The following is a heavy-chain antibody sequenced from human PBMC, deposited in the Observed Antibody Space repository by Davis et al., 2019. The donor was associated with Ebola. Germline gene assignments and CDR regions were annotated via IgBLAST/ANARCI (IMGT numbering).Heavy chain of an antibody. Sequence: PGGSLRLSCAASGFTFDDYAMHWVRQAPGKGLEWVSGISWNSGSIGYADSVKGRFTISRDNAKNSLYLQMNSLRAEGTALYYCAKDPLSGKLGENGMDVWGQGTTVTVSS. CDR3: AKDPLSGKLGENGMDV. J-gene: IGHJ6*02. V-gene: IGHV3-9*01. CDR1: GFTFDDYA. CDR2: ISWNSGSI. D-gene: IGHD3-10*01.